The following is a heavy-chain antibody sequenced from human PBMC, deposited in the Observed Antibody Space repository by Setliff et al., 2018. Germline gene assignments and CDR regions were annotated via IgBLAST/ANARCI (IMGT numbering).Heavy chain of an antibody. CDR1: GFTFSSYS. CDR2: IKQDGSEK. J-gene: IGHJ4*02. CDR3: ARDPHFDS. Sequence: GSLRLSCAASGFTFSSYSMNWVRQAPGKGLEWVANIKQDGSEKYYVDSVKGRFSISRDNAKNSLYLQMNSLRAEDTAVYYCARDPHFDSWGQGTLVTVSS. V-gene: IGHV3-7*01.